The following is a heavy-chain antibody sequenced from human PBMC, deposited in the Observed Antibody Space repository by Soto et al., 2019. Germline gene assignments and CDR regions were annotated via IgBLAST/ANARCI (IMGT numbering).Heavy chain of an antibody. CDR1: GFTFSSNW. CDR2: INSDGSST. Sequence: EVQLVESGGGLVQPGGSLRLSCAASGFTFSSNWMHWVRQAPGKGLVWVSRINSDGSSTSYVDSVKGRFTISRDNAKNTLYLQMNSLRAEDTAVYYCGRVSVNHYGMDVWGQGTTVTVSS. V-gene: IGHV3-74*01. CDR3: GRVSVNHYGMDV. J-gene: IGHJ6*02.